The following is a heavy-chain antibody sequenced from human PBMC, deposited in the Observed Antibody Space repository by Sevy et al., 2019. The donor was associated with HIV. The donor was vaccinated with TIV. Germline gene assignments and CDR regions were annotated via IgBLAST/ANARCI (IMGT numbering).Heavy chain of an antibody. D-gene: IGHD4-17*01. CDR3: ARDSNEYGDYRLSYYFDY. Sequence: GGSLRLSCAASGFTFNSYGMHWVRQAPIKGLEWVASIYYDGNNKYYADSVKGRFTISRDEFKNTLYLQMNSLRAEDTAVYYCARDSNEYGDYRLSYYFDYWGQGALVTVSS. CDR1: GFTFNSYG. V-gene: IGHV3-33*01. J-gene: IGHJ4*02. CDR2: IYYDGNNK.